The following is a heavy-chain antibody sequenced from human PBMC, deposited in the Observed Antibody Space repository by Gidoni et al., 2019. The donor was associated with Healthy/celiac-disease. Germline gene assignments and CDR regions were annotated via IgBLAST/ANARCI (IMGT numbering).Heavy chain of an antibody. CDR1: GLTFSSYS. CDR2: ISSSSSYI. CDR3: ARETMVRGVIINMGVDY. J-gene: IGHJ4*02. Sequence: EVQLVASGGGMVKPGGSLRLSCAASGLTFSSYSMNWVRQAPGKGLEWVSSISSSSSYIYYADSVKGRFTISRDNAKNSLYLQMNSLRAEDTAVYYCARETMVRGVIINMGVDYWGQGTLVTVSS. D-gene: IGHD3-10*01. V-gene: IGHV3-21*01.